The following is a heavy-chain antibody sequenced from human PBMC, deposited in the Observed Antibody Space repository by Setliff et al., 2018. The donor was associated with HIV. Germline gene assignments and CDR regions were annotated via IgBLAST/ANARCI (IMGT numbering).Heavy chain of an antibody. Sequence: GASVKVSCKASGGTFNSYGINWVRQAPGQGLEWMGGIITIFGPAEYAQKFQGRVTVTADESTSTAYMDLKSLRSDDTAVYYCARGLPADGYAFDLWGQGTMVTVSS. CDR1: GGTFNSYG. J-gene: IGHJ3*01. D-gene: IGHD6-13*01. V-gene: IGHV1-69*13. CDR2: IITIFGPA. CDR3: ARGLPADGYAFDL.